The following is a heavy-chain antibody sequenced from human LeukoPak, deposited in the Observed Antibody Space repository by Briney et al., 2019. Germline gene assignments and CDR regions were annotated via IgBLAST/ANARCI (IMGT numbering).Heavy chain of an antibody. V-gene: IGHV1-18*01. D-gene: IGHD3-22*01. CDR2: ISAYNGNT. Sequence: ASVKVSCKASGYTFTSYGISWVRQAPGQGLEWMGWISAYNGNTNYAQKLQGRVTMTTDTSTSTAYMELRSLRSDDTAVYYCARPARRYYYDSSGYFSPFDYWGQGTLVTVSS. J-gene: IGHJ4*02. CDR3: ARPARRYYYDSSGYFSPFDY. CDR1: GYTFTSYG.